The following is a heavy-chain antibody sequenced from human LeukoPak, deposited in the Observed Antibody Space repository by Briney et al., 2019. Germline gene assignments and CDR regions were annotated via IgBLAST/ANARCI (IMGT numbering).Heavy chain of an antibody. D-gene: IGHD6-19*01. Sequence: SEILSLTCTVSGGSISSYYWSWIRQPPGKGLEWIGYIYYSGSTNYNPSLKSRVTISVDTSKNQFSLKLSSVTAADTAVYYCARHAETDSSGWHVDYWGQGTLVTVSS. V-gene: IGHV4-59*08. J-gene: IGHJ4*02. CDR2: IYYSGST. CDR3: ARHAETDSSGWHVDY. CDR1: GGSISSYY.